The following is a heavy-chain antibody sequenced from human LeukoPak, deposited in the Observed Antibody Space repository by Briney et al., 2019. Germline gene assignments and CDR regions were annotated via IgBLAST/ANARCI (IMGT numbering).Heavy chain of an antibody. J-gene: IGHJ3*02. V-gene: IGHV1-69*05. CDR1: GGTFSSYA. D-gene: IGHD5-18*01. CDR3: ARARLTAMVRRNAFDI. Sequence: SVKVSCMASGGTFSSYAISWVRQAPGQGLEWMGGIIPIFGTANYAQKFQGRVTITTDESTSTAYMELSSLRSEDTAVYYCARARLTAMVRRNAFDIWGQGTMVTVSS. CDR2: IIPIFGTA.